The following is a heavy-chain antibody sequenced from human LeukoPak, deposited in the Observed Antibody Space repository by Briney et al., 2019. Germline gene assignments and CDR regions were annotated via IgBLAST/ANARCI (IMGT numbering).Heavy chain of an antibody. J-gene: IGHJ4*02. CDR3: ATRMAAAGPWYFDY. D-gene: IGHD6-13*01. CDR2: IYPGDSDT. CDR1: GFYLTNYW. V-gene: IGHV5-51*01. Sequence: GGSLKISCKCSGFYLTNYWIGSVRPMPGKGLEWMGIIYPGDSDTRYSPSFQGQVTISADKSINTAYQQWSSLKASDTAMYYCATRMAAAGPWYFDYWGQGTLVTVSS.